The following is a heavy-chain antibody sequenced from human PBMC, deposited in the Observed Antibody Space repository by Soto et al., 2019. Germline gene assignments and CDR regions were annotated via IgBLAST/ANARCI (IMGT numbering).Heavy chain of an antibody. D-gene: IGHD1-20*01. Sequence: QVKLVQSGAEVKKPGASVKVSCKASGYTFTSYGISWVRQAPGQGLEWMGCISAYNGNTKYAQKLQGTVTMTTDTPARTGYMQLRSLRSVDRVVYICARAPYNFDFLGEATLVTVSS. CDR1: GYTFTSYG. V-gene: IGHV1-18*01. CDR2: ISAYNGNT. CDR3: ARAPYNFDF. J-gene: IGHJ4*02.